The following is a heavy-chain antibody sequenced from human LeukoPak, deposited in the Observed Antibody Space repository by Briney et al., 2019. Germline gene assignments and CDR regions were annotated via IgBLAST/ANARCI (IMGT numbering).Heavy chain of an antibody. J-gene: IGHJ4*02. CDR1: GFTFGTYW. V-gene: IGHV3-7*01. Sequence: GGSLRLSCAASGFTFGTYWMSWVRQAPGKGREWVANIKEGGSEKKYVDCVKGRFTIARDKRKNSLYMKMNRLRAEDTAVYYCARDNYDYVWGSYRHHYFFDFWGQGTLVTVSS. CDR2: IKEGGSEK. CDR3: ARDNYDYVWGSYRHHYFFDF. D-gene: IGHD3-16*02.